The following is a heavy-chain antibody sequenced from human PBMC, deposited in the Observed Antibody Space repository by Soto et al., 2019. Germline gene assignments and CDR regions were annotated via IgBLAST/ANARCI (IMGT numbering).Heavy chain of an antibody. CDR2: IYYSGST. J-gene: IGHJ5*02. V-gene: IGHV4-31*03. CDR3: ARSSGGVFGIIIEGSNWLAP. D-gene: IGHD3-16*02. CDR1: GGSISSGGYY. Sequence: SETLSLTCTVSGGSISSGGYYWSWIRQHPGKGLEWIGYIYYSGSTYYNPSLKRRVTISVDTSKNQFSLKLSSVTAADTAVYYCARSSGGVFGIIIEGSNWLAPWGQGSLVTVSS.